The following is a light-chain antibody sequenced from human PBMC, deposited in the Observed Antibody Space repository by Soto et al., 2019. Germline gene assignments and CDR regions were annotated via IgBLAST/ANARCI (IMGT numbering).Light chain of an antibody. Sequence: DIQMTQSPSTLSASVGDRVTITCRASQSISNWLAWYQQEPGKAPHLLIYKASSLESGVPSRFSGSGSGTEFALTISSLQPDDFATYYCQRYSSYPWTFGQGTKVEIK. CDR3: QRYSSYPWT. CDR1: QSISNW. J-gene: IGKJ1*01. V-gene: IGKV1-5*03. CDR2: KAS.